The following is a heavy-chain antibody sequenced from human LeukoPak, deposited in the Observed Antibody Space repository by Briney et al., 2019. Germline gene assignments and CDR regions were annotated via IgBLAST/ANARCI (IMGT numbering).Heavy chain of an antibody. J-gene: IGHJ4*02. V-gene: IGHV3-53*01. D-gene: IGHD3-22*01. CDR3: AWPSQSSGYSFQY. CDR2: LYRGGGT. CDR1: GFTVSDNY. Sequence: GGSMTLSCAASGFTVSDNYNYWVRRAPGKRLELVSILYRGGGTYDADSVKGRFTISRDKNTLSLQMNSLRVEDTAVYYCAWPSQSSGYSFQYWGQGILVTVSS.